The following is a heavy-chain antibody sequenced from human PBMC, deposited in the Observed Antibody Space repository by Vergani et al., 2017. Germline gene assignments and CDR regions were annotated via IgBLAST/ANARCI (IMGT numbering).Heavy chain of an antibody. CDR2: ISARYPST. CDR1: GFTFSACP. J-gene: IGHJ4*02. D-gene: IGHD3-22*01. CDR3: SRLSYDTTPYLQGGYDC. Sequence: EVQLLQSGGGVIQPGGSVRLSCAASGFTFSACPMTWVRQAPGMGLEWVSAISARYPSTYYADSVKGRFTIARDNSKHMLYLQMNSLRAEDTAVYYCSRLSYDTTPYLQGGYDCWGQGTLVSVSS. V-gene: IGHV3-23*01.